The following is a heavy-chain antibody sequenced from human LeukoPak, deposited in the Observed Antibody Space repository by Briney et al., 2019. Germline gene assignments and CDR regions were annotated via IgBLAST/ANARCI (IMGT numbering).Heavy chain of an antibody. CDR1: GYTFTSYA. J-gene: IGHJ3*02. Sequence: ASVKVSCKASGYTFTSYAMNWVRQAPGQGLEWMGWMNPNSGNTGYAQKFQGRVTITRNTSISTAYMELSSLRSEDTAVYYCARGGSYYGFNAFDIWGQGTMVTVSS. V-gene: IGHV1-8*03. CDR3: ARGGSYYGFNAFDI. D-gene: IGHD1-26*01. CDR2: MNPNSGNT.